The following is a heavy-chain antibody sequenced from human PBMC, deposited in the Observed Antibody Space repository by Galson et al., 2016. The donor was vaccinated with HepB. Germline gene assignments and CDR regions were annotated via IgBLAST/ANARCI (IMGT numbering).Heavy chain of an antibody. Sequence: SLRLSCAASGFIFSDAWMSWVRQAPGKGLEWVGRIKTKSEGEATDFPAPVQGRFAISRDDSQKSLYLQMNILTTEETAIYYCTTDSGRYSYWGQGALVTVSS. V-gene: IGHV3-15*01. D-gene: IGHD1-26*01. CDR2: IKTKSEGEAT. CDR1: GFIFSDAW. CDR3: TTDSGRYSY. J-gene: IGHJ4*02.